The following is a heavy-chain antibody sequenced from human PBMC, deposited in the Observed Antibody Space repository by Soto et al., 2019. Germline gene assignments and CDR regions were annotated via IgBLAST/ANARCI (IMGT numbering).Heavy chain of an antibody. CDR2: IWYDGSNK. V-gene: IGHV3-33*01. Sequence: QVQLVESGGGVVQPGRSLRLSCAASRFTFSSYGMHWVRQAPGKGLEWVAVIWYDGSNKYYADSVKGRFTISRDNSKKTLYLQMNSLRAEDTAVYYCARAVVVVAANWFDPWGQGTLVTVSS. J-gene: IGHJ5*02. D-gene: IGHD2-15*01. CDR1: RFTFSSYG. CDR3: ARAVVVVAANWFDP.